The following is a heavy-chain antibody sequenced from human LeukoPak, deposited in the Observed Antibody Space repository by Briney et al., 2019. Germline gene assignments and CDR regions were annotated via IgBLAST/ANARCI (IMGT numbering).Heavy chain of an antibody. Sequence: GASVKVSCKASGYTFISNNINWVRQAPGQRLEWMGWINVGNGDTKYSQKFQGRVTITRDTSASTGYMELSSLRSEDTAVYYCARWNYGMDVWGKGTTITVSS. V-gene: IGHV1-3*01. CDR2: INVGNGDT. J-gene: IGHJ6*04. D-gene: IGHD1-1*01. CDR3: ARWNYGMDV. CDR1: GYTFISNN.